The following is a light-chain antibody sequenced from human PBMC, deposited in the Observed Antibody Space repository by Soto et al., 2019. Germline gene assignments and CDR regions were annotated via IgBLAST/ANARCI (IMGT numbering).Light chain of an antibody. CDR3: QQRSNWPYT. CDR2: DAS. Sequence: EIVLTQSPATLSLFPGERATLSCRASQSVSNYLTWYQQKPGQAPRLLIYDASRRATGIPARFSGSGSGTDFTLTISSLEPEDFAVYYCQQRSNWPYTFGQGTKLEIK. J-gene: IGKJ2*01. V-gene: IGKV3-11*01. CDR1: QSVSNY.